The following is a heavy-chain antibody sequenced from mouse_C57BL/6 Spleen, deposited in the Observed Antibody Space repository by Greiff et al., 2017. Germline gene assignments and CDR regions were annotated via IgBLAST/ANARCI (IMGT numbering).Heavy chain of an antibody. D-gene: IGHD2-1*01. CDR1: GFTITDSS. CDR2: IDPADGST. J-gene: IGHJ2*01. V-gene: IGHV14-3*02. CDR3: ALYGNVRNFDY. Sequence: VQLQQSGAELVKPGASVTLSCTASGFTITDSSMHWVKQRPAQGLAWIGRIDPADGSTKYAPKFQGKATITADTSSNTAYLQLSSLTAEDTAVNYCALYGNVRNFDYWGQGTTLTVSS.